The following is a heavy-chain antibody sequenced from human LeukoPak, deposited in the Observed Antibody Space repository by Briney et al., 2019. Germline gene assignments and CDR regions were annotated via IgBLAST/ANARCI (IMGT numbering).Heavy chain of an antibody. CDR2: ISESGTTI. J-gene: IGHJ4*02. CDR3: GRQRYFDY. D-gene: IGHD1-1*01. V-gene: IGHV3-48*03. Sequence: GGSPRLSCVASGFSLSSYEMNWARQAPGKGLEWVSYISESGTTIYYADSVKGRFTISRDTAKNSLYLQMNSLRAEDTAVYYCGRQRYFDYWGQGTLVTVSS. CDR1: GFSLSSYE.